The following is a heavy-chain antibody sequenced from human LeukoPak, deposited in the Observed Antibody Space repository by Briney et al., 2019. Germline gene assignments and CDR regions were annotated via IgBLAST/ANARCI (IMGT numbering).Heavy chain of an antibody. CDR2: IKQDGSEK. CDR3: ARDHLQYYYDSSGYYEDNFDY. D-gene: IGHD3-22*01. CDR1: GFTFSSYW. V-gene: IGHV3-7*01. Sequence: GGSLRLSCAASGFTFSSYWMSWVRQAPGKGLEWVAHIKQDGSEKYYVDSVKGRFTISRDNAKNSLYPQMNSLRAEDTAVYYCARDHLQYYYDSSGYYEDNFDYWGQGTLVTVSS. J-gene: IGHJ4*02.